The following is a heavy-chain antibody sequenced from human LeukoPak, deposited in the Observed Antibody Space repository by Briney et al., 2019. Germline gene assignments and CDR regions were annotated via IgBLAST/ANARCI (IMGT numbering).Heavy chain of an antibody. Sequence: KPSETLSLTCTVSGGSISSYYWSWIRQPAGKGLEWIGRIYTSGSTNYNPSLKSRVTMSVDTSKNQFSLKLSSVTAADTAVYYCARQKGMPRYYYYMDVWGKGTTVTVSS. CDR3: ARQKGMPRYYYYMDV. D-gene: IGHD2-2*01. CDR1: GGSISSYY. CDR2: IYTSGST. V-gene: IGHV4-4*07. J-gene: IGHJ6*03.